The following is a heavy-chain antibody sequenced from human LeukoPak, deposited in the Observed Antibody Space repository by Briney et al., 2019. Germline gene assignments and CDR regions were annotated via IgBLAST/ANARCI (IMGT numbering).Heavy chain of an antibody. CDR2: INLYNGNT. Sequence: GESLKISCKASGYSFSNYWIGWVRQAPGQGLEWMGWINLYNGNTNYAQKLQGRVTMTTDTFTNTAYMELLSLVSDDTAVYYCARAGLPGGGADYWGQGTLVTVSS. D-gene: IGHD3/OR15-3a*01. J-gene: IGHJ4*02. CDR3: ARAGLPGGGADY. V-gene: IGHV1-18*04. CDR1: GYSFSNYW.